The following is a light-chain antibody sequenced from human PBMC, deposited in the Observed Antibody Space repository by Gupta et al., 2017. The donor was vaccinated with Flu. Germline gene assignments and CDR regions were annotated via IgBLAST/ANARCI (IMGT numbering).Light chain of an antibody. CDR3: ASYTFDTPYV. J-gene: IGLJ1*01. V-gene: IGLV2-14*01. Sequence: TDIGKYNYVSWYQHRPGRAPRLLIFEVNTRPAGISSRFSGSKSGDSASLTISGLQTDDEGDYFCASYTFDTPYVFGTGTKVTV. CDR2: EVN. CDR1: TDIGKYNY.